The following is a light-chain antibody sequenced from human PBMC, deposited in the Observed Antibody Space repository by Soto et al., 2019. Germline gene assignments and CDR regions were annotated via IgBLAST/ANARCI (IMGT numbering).Light chain of an antibody. CDR2: GVS. Sequence: QSVLTQPAFVSGSPGQSITISCTGTSSDIGGHNDVSWYQQHPGKAPKLLIYGVSNRPSGVSYRFTASKSGNTASLTISGLQAEDESDYYCCSYTSNITPYVFGTGTKVTVL. CDR3: CSYTSNITPYV. J-gene: IGLJ1*01. CDR1: SSDIGGHND. V-gene: IGLV2-14*01.